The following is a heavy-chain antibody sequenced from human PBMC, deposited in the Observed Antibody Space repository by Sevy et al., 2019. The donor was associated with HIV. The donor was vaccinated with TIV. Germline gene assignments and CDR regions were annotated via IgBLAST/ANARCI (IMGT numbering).Heavy chain of an antibody. Sequence: GGSLRLSCAASGFTFSDYYMSWIRQAPGKGLEWVSYISSSSSYINYADSVKGRFTISRDNAKNSLYLQMNSLRAEDTAVYYCARDFRTRAFDIWGQGTMVTVSS. V-gene: IGHV3-11*06. CDR1: GFTFSDYY. CDR3: ARDFRTRAFDI. CDR2: ISSSSSYI. J-gene: IGHJ3*02.